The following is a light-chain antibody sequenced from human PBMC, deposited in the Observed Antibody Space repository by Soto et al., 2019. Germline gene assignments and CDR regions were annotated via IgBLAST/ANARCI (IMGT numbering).Light chain of an antibody. V-gene: IGKV3D-15*01. CDR1: QSVDSN. J-gene: IGKJ1*01. CDR2: GAS. Sequence: EIVMTQSPGTLSVSTGEGATLSCRASQSVDSNLAWYQQKPGQAPRLLIYGASTRATGIPDRFRGSGSGTEFTLTISSLQSEDFATYYCQQYNSYSRTFGQGTKVEIK. CDR3: QQYNSYSRT.